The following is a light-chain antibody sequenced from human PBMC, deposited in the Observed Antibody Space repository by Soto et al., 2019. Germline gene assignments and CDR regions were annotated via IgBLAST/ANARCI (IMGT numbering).Light chain of an antibody. Sequence: IMMTQSPVTLSVSPGERATLSCRASQTIRNGLAWYQQRPGQAPRLIIYDASTRATGVPARFSGSGSGTDFTLTISSLQSEDFAVYYCHQYTFWPPGTFGPGTIVDAK. CDR2: DAS. V-gene: IGKV3-15*01. CDR3: HQYTFWPPGT. CDR1: QTIRNG. J-gene: IGKJ3*01.